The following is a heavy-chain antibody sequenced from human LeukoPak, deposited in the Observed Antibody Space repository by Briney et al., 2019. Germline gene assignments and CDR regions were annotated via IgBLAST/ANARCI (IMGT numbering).Heavy chain of an antibody. D-gene: IGHD4-17*01. CDR1: GFTFSSYW. V-gene: IGHV3-30*03. CDR2: ISYDGSNK. Sequence: GGSLRLSCAASGFTFSSYWMNWARQAPGKGLEWVAVISYDGSNKYYADSVKGRFTISRDNSKNTRYLQMNSLRAEDTAVYYCAPIPTGRPYYFDYWGQGTLVTVSS. J-gene: IGHJ4*02. CDR3: APIPTGRPYYFDY.